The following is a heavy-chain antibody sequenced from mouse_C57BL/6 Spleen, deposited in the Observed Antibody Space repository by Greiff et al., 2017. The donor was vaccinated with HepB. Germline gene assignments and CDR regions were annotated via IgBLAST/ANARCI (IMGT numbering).Heavy chain of an antibody. Sequence: QVQLQQPGAELVMPGASVKLSCKASGYTFTSYWMHWVKQRPGQGLEWIGEIDPSDSYTNYNQKFKGKSTLTVDKSSSTDYMQLSSLTSEDSAVDYCARSGDRVTTGAMDYWGQGTSVTVSS. CDR1: GYTFTSYW. V-gene: IGHV1-69*01. D-gene: IGHD2-1*01. CDR2: IDPSDSYT. J-gene: IGHJ4*01. CDR3: ARSGDRVTTGAMDY.